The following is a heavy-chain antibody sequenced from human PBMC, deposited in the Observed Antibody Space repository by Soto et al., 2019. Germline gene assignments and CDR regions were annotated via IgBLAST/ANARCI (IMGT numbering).Heavy chain of an antibody. D-gene: IGHD1-26*01. J-gene: IGHJ6*03. V-gene: IGHV3-73*01. CDR1: GFTFSGSA. Sequence: GGSLRLSCAASGFTFSGSAMHWVRQASGKGLEWVGRIRSKANSYATAYAASVKGRFTISRDESKNTAYLQMNSLKTEDTAVYYCTRTGSYSYCYYYYYMDVWGKGTTVTVSS. CDR2: IRSKANSYAT. CDR3: TRTGSYSYCYYYYYMDV.